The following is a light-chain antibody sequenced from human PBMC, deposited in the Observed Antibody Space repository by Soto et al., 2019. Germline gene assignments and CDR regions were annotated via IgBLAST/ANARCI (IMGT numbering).Light chain of an antibody. CDR2: AAS. CDR1: QSISSY. CDR3: QQSYSTPRT. Sequence: DIQMTQSPSSLSASVGDRVTITCRASQSISSYLNWYQQKPGKAPKLLIYAASSLQSGVPSRFSGSGSGTECTLTISSLQHEDFATYYCQQSYSTPRTFGQGTKMEIK. V-gene: IGKV1-39*01. J-gene: IGKJ2*02.